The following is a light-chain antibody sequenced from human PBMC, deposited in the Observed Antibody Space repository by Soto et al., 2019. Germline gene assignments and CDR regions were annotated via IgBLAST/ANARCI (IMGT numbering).Light chain of an antibody. CDR1: SGHSSYI. CDR3: ETWDSNTHKV. CDR2: LEGSGSY. V-gene: IGLV4-60*03. Sequence: QLVLTQSSSASASLGSSVKLTCTLSSGHSSYIIAWHQQQPGKAPPYLMKLEGSGSYNKGSGVPDRFSGSSSGADRYLTISNLQSEDEADYYCETWDSNTHKVFGGGTKLTVL. J-gene: IGLJ3*02.